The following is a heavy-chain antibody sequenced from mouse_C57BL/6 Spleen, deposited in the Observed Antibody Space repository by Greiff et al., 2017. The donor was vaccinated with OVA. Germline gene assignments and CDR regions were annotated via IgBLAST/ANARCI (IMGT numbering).Heavy chain of an antibody. CDR3: ARGYGSGGYFDV. J-gene: IGHJ1*03. Sequence: QVQLQQPGAELVKPGASVKLSCKASGYTFTSYWMQWVKQRPGQGLEWIGEIDPSDSYTNYNQKFKGKATLTVDTSSSTAYMQLSSLTSEDSAVYYCARGYGSGGYFDVWGTGTTVTVSS. D-gene: IGHD1-1*01. CDR2: IDPSDSYT. CDR1: GYTFTSYW. V-gene: IGHV1-50*01.